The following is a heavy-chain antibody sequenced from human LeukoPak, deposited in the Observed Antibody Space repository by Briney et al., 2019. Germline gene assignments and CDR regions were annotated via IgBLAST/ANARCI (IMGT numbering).Heavy chain of an antibody. V-gene: IGHV3-21*01. J-gene: IGHJ5*02. CDR1: GFSFLSYS. Sequence: PGGSLRLSCAASGFSFLSYSMNWVRQAPGKGLEWVSSISTSSDYIYHADSVKGRFTVSRNNAKKSLFLQMNSLRAEDTAVYYCARGATTTRFGRFDPWGQGTLVTVSS. D-gene: IGHD4-17*01. CDR2: ISTSSDYI. CDR3: ARGATTTRFGRFDP.